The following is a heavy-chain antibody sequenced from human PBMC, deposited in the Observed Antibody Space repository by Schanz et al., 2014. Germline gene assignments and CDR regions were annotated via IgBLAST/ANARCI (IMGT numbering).Heavy chain of an antibody. Sequence: EVQLLESGGGLVQPGGSLRLSCAASGFTFSSYAMSWVRQAPGKGLEWVSALSGSGGTTYYADSVKGRFTISRDTSKNALYLQMNNLSAEDTAVYYCAKQILYDIVAVTRNWGQGTLVTVSS. CDR1: GFTFSSYA. J-gene: IGHJ4*02. CDR2: LSGSGGTT. D-gene: IGHD3-9*01. V-gene: IGHV3-23*01. CDR3: AKQILYDIVAVTRN.